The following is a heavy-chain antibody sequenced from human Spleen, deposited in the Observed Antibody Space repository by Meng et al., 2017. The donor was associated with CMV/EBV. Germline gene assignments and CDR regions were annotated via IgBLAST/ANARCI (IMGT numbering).Heavy chain of an antibody. CDR2: IYYSGST. CDR3: ARQYYYDSSGYYHLYYYYGMDV. D-gene: IGHD3-22*01. CDR1: GGSISSSSYY. Sequence: SETLSLTCTVSGGSISSSSYYWGWIRQPPGKGLEWIGSIYYSGSTYYNPSLKSRVTISVDTSKNQFSLKLSSVTAADTAVYYGARQYYYDSSGYYHLYYYYGMDVWGQGTTVTVSS. J-gene: IGHJ6*02. V-gene: IGHV4-39*07.